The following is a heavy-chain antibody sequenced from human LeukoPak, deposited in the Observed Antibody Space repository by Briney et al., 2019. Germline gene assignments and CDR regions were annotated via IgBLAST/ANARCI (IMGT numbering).Heavy chain of an antibody. D-gene: IGHD3-22*01. CDR2: ISASGGTT. J-gene: IGHJ4*02. V-gene: IGHV3-23*01. Sequence: GGSLRLSCAASGFTFSSYAMSWVRQAPGKGLEWVSGISASGGTTYYADSVKGRFTISRDRSKNTLYLQMNSLRAEDTAVYYCAKGEGDSSGYYYSVFDYWGQGSLVTASS. CDR1: GFTFSSYA. CDR3: AKGEGDSSGYYYSVFDY.